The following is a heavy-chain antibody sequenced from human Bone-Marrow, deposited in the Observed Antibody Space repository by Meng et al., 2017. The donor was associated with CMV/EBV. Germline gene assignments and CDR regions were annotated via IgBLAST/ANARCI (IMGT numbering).Heavy chain of an antibody. CDR2: VNPRNGGI. D-gene: IGHD3/OR15-3a*01. J-gene: IGHJ4*02. CDR1: GYTFTDYH. CDR3: AKSMNDFWTGYYPLFDQ. V-gene: IGHV1-2*02. Sequence: ASVKVSCKASGYTFTDYHMHWVRQAPGQGPEWMGWVNPRNGGIKYAQRFLDRVTMTRDTSTATAHMELRSLRLDDTAVYYCAKSMNDFWTGYYPLFDQWVQGTLVTVSS.